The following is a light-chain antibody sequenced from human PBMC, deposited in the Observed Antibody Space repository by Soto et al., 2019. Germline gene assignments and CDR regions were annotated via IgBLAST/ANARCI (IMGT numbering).Light chain of an antibody. CDR2: GVS. CDR3: QSYNDWPFA. J-gene: IGKJ2*01. Sequence: IVLTQSPATLSVSPGDTVTLSCRASESLFGFLAWYQQKPGQAPRLLMYGVSTRATGIPARFSGGGSATDFTLTISSLQSEDSAFYFCQSYNDWPFASGLGTRLEI. CDR1: ESLFGF. V-gene: IGKV3-15*01.